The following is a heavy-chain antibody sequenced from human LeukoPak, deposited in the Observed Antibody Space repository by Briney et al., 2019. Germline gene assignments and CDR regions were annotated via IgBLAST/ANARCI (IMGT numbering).Heavy chain of an antibody. Sequence: PGESLRISCKASGYSFTNYWIAWVRQKPGKGLERMGIMHPGESEINYSPSFEGQVTISADTSISTAYLEWYSLKASDSAIYYCAKTIASLGSGARYFDPWGQGTMITVSS. D-gene: IGHD5/OR15-5a*01. CDR1: GYSFTNYW. J-gene: IGHJ5*02. V-gene: IGHV5-51*01. CDR2: MHPGESEI. CDR3: AKTIASLGSGARYFDP.